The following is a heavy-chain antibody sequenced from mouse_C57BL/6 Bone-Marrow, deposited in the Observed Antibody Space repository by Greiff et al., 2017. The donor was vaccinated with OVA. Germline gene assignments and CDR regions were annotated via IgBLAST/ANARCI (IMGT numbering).Heavy chain of an antibody. Sequence: VQLQQSGAELVKPGASVKLSCTASGFNIKDYYMHWVKQRTEQGLEWIGRIDPEDGETKYAPNFQGKATITADTSSNTAYLQLSSLTSEDTAVYYCARGAVTTGSDVTWFAYWGQGTLVTVSA. CDR2: IDPEDGET. V-gene: IGHV14-2*01. J-gene: IGHJ3*01. CDR1: GFNIKDYY. CDR3: ARGAVTTGSDVTWFAY. D-gene: IGHD2-2*01.